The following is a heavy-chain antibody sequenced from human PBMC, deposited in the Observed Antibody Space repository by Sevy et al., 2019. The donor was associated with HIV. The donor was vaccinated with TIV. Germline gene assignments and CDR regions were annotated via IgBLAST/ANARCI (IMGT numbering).Heavy chain of an antibody. CDR3: ARESIGAVGDFDY. V-gene: IGHV4-59*01. CDR1: GGSISSYY. CDR2: IYYTGST. D-gene: IGHD6-13*01. Sequence: SETLSLTCTVSGGSISSYYWNWIRQSPGKGLEWIGYIYYTGSTNYNPSLKSRVTISVETSKNQFSLKLSSVTAADTAVYYCARESIGAVGDFDYWGQGTLVTVSS. J-gene: IGHJ4*02.